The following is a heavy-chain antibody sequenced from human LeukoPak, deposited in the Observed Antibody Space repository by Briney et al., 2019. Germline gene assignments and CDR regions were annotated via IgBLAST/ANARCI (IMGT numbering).Heavy chain of an antibody. J-gene: IGHJ4*02. CDR2: INPNSGGT. CDR1: GYTFTGYY. Sequence: ASVKVSCKASGYTFTGYYMHWVRQAPGQGLEWMGWINPNSGGTNYAQKFQGRVTMTRDTSISTAYMELSRLRSDDTAVYYCARGARDIVAVPAASPLDYWGQGTLVPVSS. D-gene: IGHD2-2*01. V-gene: IGHV1-2*02. CDR3: ARGARDIVAVPAASPLDY.